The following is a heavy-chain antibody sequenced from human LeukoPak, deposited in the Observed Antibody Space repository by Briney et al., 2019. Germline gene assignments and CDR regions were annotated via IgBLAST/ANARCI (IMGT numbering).Heavy chain of an antibody. D-gene: IGHD2-2*01. CDR3: AKARKVVVPAAYDY. V-gene: IGHV3-23*01. CDR2: ISGSGGST. CDR1: GFTFSSYA. J-gene: IGHJ4*02. Sequence: GGSLRLSCAASGFTFSSYAMSWVRQAPGKGLEWVSAISGSGGSTYYADSVKGRFTISRDNSKNTLYLQMNSLRAEDTAAYYCAKARKVVVPAAYDYWGQGTLVTVSS.